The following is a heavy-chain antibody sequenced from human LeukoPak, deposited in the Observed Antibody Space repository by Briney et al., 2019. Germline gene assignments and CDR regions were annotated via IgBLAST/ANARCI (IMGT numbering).Heavy chain of an antibody. CDR2: ISAYNGDT. J-gene: IGHJ4*02. CDR3: ARVPHAGGYCSSTSCYYFDY. V-gene: IGHV1-18*01. D-gene: IGHD2-2*03. CDR1: GYTFTSYG. Sequence: ASVKVSCKASGYTFTSYGIRWVRQAPGQGLGWMGWISAYNGDTNYAQKLQGRGTMTTDTSTSTAYMELRSLRSADTAVYYCARVPHAGGYCSSTSCYYFDYWGQGTLVTVSS.